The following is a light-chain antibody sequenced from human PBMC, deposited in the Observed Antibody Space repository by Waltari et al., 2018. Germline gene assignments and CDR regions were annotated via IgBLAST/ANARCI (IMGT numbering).Light chain of an antibody. J-gene: IGLJ3*02. CDR2: DVS. V-gene: IGLV2-14*01. CDR3: NSDTCIITGV. Sequence: QSALTQPASVSGSPGQSITISCTGTSRDVGFYNYVSWYQQHPGKARKLMIYDVSERSAGVSSRFPRSQSRRTPCLTNSAVQADDGAFYCRNSDTCIITGVFGGCTKLTVL. CDR1: SRDVGFYNY.